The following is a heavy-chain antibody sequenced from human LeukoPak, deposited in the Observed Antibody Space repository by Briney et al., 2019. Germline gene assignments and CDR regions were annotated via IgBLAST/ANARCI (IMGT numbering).Heavy chain of an antibody. CDR3: ARGGLPTYYDILTGYYPSRHPLDY. CDR1: GGSISSYY. D-gene: IGHD3-9*01. CDR2: IYTSGST. V-gene: IGHV4-4*07. Sequence: SETLSLTCTVSGGSISSYYWSWIRQPAGKGLEWIGRIYTSGSTNYNPSLKSRVTMSVDTSKNQFSLKLSSVTAADTAVYYCARGGLPTYYDILTGYYPSRHPLDYWGQGTLVTVSS. J-gene: IGHJ4*02.